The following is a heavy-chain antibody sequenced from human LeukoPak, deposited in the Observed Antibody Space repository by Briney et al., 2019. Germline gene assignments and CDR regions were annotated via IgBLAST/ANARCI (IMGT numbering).Heavy chain of an antibody. CDR1: GFTFSSYA. V-gene: IGHV3-23*01. Sequence: LPGGSLRLSCAASGFTFSSYAISSVRQAPGKGLEWVSAISGSGGSTYYADSVKGRFTISRDNSKDTLYLQMSSLRAEDTAVYYCAKNTPIFGVVITDYYGMDVWGQGTTVTVSS. J-gene: IGHJ6*02. CDR2: ISGSGGST. D-gene: IGHD3-3*01. CDR3: AKNTPIFGVVITDYYGMDV.